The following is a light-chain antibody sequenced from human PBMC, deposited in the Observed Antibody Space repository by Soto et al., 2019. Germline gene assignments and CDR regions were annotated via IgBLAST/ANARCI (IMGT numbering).Light chain of an antibody. CDR1: QDISNY. Sequence: DIQMTQSPSSLSASVGDRVTITCQASQDISNYLNWYQQKPVKAPKLLIYDASNLETGVPSRFSGSGSGTDFTFTISSLQPEDIATYYCQQYDNLPWTFGQGTKVDNK. V-gene: IGKV1-33*01. J-gene: IGKJ1*01. CDR2: DAS. CDR3: QQYDNLPWT.